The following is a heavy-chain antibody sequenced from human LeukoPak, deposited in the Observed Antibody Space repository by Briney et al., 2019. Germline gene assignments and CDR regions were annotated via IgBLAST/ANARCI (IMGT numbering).Heavy chain of an antibody. CDR1: GGSFSGYY. Sequence: SETLSLTCAVYGGSFSGYYWSWIRQPPGKGLEWIGEINHSGSTNYNPSLKSRVTISVDTSKNQFSLKLSSVTAADTAVYYCARKAFRGAKQYDFWGGYQPHWFDPWGQGTLVTVSS. D-gene: IGHD3-3*01. J-gene: IGHJ5*02. CDR2: INHSGST. V-gene: IGHV4-34*01. CDR3: ARKAFRGAKQYDFWGGYQPHWFDP.